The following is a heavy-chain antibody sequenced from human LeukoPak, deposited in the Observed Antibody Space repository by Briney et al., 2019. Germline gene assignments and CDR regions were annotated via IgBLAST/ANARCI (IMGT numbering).Heavy chain of an antibody. CDR2: ISAYNGNI. V-gene: IGHV1-18*01. D-gene: IGHD3-22*01. J-gene: IGHJ4*02. CDR1: GYTFTSYG. Sequence: GASVKVSCKASGYTFTSYGISWVRQAPGQGLEWMGWISAYNGNINYAQKLQGRVTMTTDTSTSTAYMELRSLRSDDTAVYYCARDLREYYDSSGSADYWGQGTLVTVSS. CDR3: ARDLREYYDSSGSADY.